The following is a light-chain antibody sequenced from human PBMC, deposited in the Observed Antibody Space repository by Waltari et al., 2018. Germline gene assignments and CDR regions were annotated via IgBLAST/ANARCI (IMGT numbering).Light chain of an antibody. CDR2: AAS. J-gene: IGKJ4*01. Sequence: EIVMTQSPATLSVSPGERVTLSCRASQSISTNLAWYQQKPDQTPRLLICAASTRVTGIPDRFSGNRSGTEFTLTISSLQSEDFAIYYCQQYDDWRATFGGGTRVDLK. CDR1: QSISTN. CDR3: QQYDDWRAT. V-gene: IGKV3-15*01.